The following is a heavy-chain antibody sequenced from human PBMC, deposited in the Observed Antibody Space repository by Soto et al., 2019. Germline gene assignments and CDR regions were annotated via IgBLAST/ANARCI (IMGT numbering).Heavy chain of an antibody. V-gene: IGHV1-2*04. CDR1: GYTFTGYY. D-gene: IGHD6-13*01. J-gene: IGHJ6*02. CDR3: ARDEQQLVRGSYYSYGMDV. Sequence: GASVKVSCKASGYTFTGYYMHWVRQAPGQGLEWMGWINPNSGGTNYAQKFQGWVTMTRDTSISTAYMELSRLRSDDTAVYYCARDEQQLVRGSYYSYGMDVWGQGTTVTVAS. CDR2: INPNSGGT.